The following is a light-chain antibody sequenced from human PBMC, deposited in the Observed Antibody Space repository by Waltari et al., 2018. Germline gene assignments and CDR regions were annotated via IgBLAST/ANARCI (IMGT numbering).Light chain of an antibody. J-gene: IGLJ2*01. CDR3: NSRDSSGNHVV. CDR2: GKN. CDR1: SLRSHY. Sequence: SSELTQDPAVSVALGQPVSITCQVDSLRSHYGSWYQQKPGQAPVLVIYGKNNRPSGIPDRFSGSSSGNTGSLTISGAQAEDEADYYCNSRDSSGNHVVFGGGTKLTVL. V-gene: IGLV3-19*01.